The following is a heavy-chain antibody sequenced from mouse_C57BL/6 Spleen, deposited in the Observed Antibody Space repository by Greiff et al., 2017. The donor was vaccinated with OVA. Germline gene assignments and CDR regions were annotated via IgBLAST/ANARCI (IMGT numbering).Heavy chain of an antibody. CDR1: GYTFTSYW. V-gene: IGHV1-59*01. J-gene: IGHJ2*01. Sequence: QVQLQQPGAELVRPGTSVKLSCKASGYTFTSYWMHWVKQRPGQGLEWIGVIDPSDSYTNYNQQFKGKATLTVDTSSSTAYMQLSSLTSEDAAVYYCARRGPLLRPFDYWGQGTTLTVSS. D-gene: IGHD1-2*01. CDR3: ARRGPLLRPFDY. CDR2: IDPSDSYT.